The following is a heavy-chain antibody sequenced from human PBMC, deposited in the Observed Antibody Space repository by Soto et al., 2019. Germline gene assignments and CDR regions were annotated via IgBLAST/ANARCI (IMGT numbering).Heavy chain of an antibody. D-gene: IGHD3-22*01. Sequence: PSETLSLTCTVSGASISSGDYCWSWIRQPPGKGLEWIGYIYYSGSTYYNPSLKSRVTISVDTSKNQFSLKLSSVTAADTAVYYCARGPRRGYYYDSTYDYWGQGTLVTVSS. V-gene: IGHV4-30-4*01. J-gene: IGHJ4*02. CDR3: ARGPRRGYYYDSTYDY. CDR1: GASISSGDYC. CDR2: IYYSGST.